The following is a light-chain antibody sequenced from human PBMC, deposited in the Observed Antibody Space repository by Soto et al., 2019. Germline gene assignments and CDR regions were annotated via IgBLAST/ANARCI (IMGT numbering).Light chain of an antibody. CDR2: EVS. CDR3: SSYTSSSTLV. CDR1: NSDVGGYNY. V-gene: IGLV2-14*01. Sequence: QSALTQPPSVSGSPGQSITISCTGTNSDVGGYNYVSWYQQHPGKAPKLMIYEVSNRPSGVSNRFSGSKSGNTASLTISGLQAEDEADYYCSSYTSSSTLVFCGGTKLTVL. J-gene: IGLJ2*01.